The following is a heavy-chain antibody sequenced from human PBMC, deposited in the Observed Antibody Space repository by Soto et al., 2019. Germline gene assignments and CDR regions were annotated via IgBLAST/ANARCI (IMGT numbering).Heavy chain of an antibody. CDR3: VQTTGWPGSDF. V-gene: IGHV3-53*01. CDR1: GFTVSSKY. J-gene: IGHJ4*02. Sequence: EVQLVESGGGLIQPGGSLRLSCAASGFTVSSKYMTWVRQAPGKGLEWVSVIYGGGTTYYADSVKGRFTISRDNSKNTLYLQMNSLRAEVTAVYYCVQTTGWPGSDFWGQGTLVTVSS. D-gene: IGHD6-19*01. CDR2: IYGGGTT.